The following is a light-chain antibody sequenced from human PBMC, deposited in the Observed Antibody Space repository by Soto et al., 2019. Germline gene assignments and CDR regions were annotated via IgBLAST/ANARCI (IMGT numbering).Light chain of an antibody. CDR3: QQYGSSGT. J-gene: IGKJ1*01. Sequence: VMTQSPATLSVSPVERAALSCRASQSVNSALAWYQQRPGQAPRLLIYTASTRATGIPARFSGSGSGTDVTLTISRLELEDFVVYYCQQYGSSGTFGQGTRWIS. V-gene: IGKV3-15*01. CDR2: TAS. CDR1: QSVNSA.